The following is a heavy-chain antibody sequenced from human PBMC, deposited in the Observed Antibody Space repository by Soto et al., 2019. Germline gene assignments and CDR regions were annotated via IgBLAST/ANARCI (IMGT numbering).Heavy chain of an antibody. CDR2: IIPIFGTA. J-gene: IGHJ3*02. Sequence: AASVKVSCKASGGTFSSYAISWVRQAPGQGLEWMGGIIPIFGTANYAQKFQGRVTITADESTSTAYMELSSLRSEDTAVYYCARLRFQYSSSWYDAFDIWGQGTMVTVSS. V-gene: IGHV1-69*13. CDR1: GGTFSSYA. CDR3: ARLRFQYSSSWYDAFDI. D-gene: IGHD6-13*01.